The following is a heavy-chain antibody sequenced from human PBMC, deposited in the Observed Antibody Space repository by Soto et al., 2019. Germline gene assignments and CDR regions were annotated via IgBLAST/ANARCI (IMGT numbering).Heavy chain of an antibody. Sequence: SVKVSCKASGGTFSSYAISWVRQAPGQGLEWMGGIIPIFGTANYAQKFQGRVTITADESTSTAYMELSSLRSEDTAVYYCASQKGYYDSSGYYQTQNWFDPWGQGTLVTVS. CDR1: GGTFSSYA. J-gene: IGHJ5*02. CDR3: ASQKGYYDSSGYYQTQNWFDP. V-gene: IGHV1-69*13. D-gene: IGHD3-22*01. CDR2: IIPIFGTA.